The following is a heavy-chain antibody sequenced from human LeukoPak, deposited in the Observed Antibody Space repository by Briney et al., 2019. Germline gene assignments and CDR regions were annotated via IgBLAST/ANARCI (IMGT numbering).Heavy chain of an antibody. CDR2: ISSSGSTI. V-gene: IGHV3-11*01. Sequence: PGGSLRLSCAASGLTFSDYYMSWIRQAPGKGLEWVSYISSSGSTIYYADSVKGRFTISRDSAKNSLYLQMNSLRAEDTAVYYCARDPRSRARGSFDPWGQGTLVTVSS. J-gene: IGHJ5*02. CDR1: GLTFSDYY. CDR3: ARDPRSRARGSFDP.